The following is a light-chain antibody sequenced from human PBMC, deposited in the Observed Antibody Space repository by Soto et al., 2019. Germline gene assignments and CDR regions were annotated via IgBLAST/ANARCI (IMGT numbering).Light chain of an antibody. Sequence: QSVLTQPASVAGFPGQSITISCTGTTSDVGGYNYVSWYQHHPGNAPKLIIYEVSSRSSGVSNRFSGSKSGNTASLIISGLQTEDEDDYYCAAWDDSLSGYVFGPGTKVTVL. J-gene: IGLJ1*01. CDR3: AAWDDSLSGYV. CDR2: EVS. V-gene: IGLV2-14*01. CDR1: TSDVGGYNY.